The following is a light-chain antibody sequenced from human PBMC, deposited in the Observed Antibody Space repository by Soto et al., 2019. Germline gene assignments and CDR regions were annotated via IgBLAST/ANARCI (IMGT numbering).Light chain of an antibody. V-gene: IGKV3-20*01. J-gene: IGKJ1*01. Sequence: EIVLTQSPGTLSLSPGERATLSCRASQSVNSDYLAWYQQKPGQGPRVLMYGASNRATGIPDRFSGSGSGTDFTLTISRLEPEDFAVYYCQQYDHSPRTFGQGTNVEI. CDR3: QQYDHSPRT. CDR2: GAS. CDR1: QSVNSDY.